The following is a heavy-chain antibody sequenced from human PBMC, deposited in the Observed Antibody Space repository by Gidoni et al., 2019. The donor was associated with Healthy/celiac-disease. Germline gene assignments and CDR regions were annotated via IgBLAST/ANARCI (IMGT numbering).Heavy chain of an antibody. D-gene: IGHD5-12*01. V-gene: IGHV3-21*01. CDR2: ISSSSSYI. Sequence: VQLVESGGGLVKPGGSLRLSCAASGFPFSSYSMNWVRQAPGKGLEWVSSISSSSSYIYYADSVKGRFTISRDNAKNSLYLQMNSLRAEDTAVYYCARDDGYNNYFDYWGQGTLVTVSS. CDR1: GFPFSSYS. J-gene: IGHJ4*02. CDR3: ARDDGYNNYFDY.